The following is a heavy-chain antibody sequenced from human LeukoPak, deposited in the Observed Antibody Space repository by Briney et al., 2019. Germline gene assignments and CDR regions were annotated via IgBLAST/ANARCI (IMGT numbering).Heavy chain of an antibody. Sequence: RPGGSLRLSCAASGFTLSSYGMHWVRQAPGKGLEWVAFIRFDVSNKYYADSVKGRFTISRDNSENTLYLQMNSLRAEDTAVYYCAKDKNALCSITCRSEFDYWGQGTLVTVSS. CDR3: AKDKNALCSITCRSEFDY. CDR2: IRFDVSNK. J-gene: IGHJ4*02. CDR1: GFTLSSYG. V-gene: IGHV3-30*02. D-gene: IGHD2-2*01.